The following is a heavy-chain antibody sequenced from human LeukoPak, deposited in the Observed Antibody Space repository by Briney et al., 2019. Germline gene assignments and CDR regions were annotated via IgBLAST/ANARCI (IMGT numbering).Heavy chain of an antibody. CDR3: ARVRGDY. V-gene: IGHV3-48*03. CDR1: GFTFSSYE. D-gene: IGHD3-16*01. J-gene: IGHJ4*02. Sequence: PGGSLRLSCAASGFTFSSYEINWVRQAPGRGLEWVSYISSSGSTMYYADSVRGRFTISRDNAKNSLYLQMNSLRAEDTAVYYCARVRGDYWGQGTLVTVSS. CDR2: ISSSGSTM.